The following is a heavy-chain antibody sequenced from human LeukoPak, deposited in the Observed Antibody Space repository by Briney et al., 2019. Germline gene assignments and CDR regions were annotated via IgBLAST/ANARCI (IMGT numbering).Heavy chain of an antibody. Sequence: GGSLRLSCAASGFTFSSYAMHWVRQAPGKGLERVAVISYDGSNKYYADSVKGRFTISRDNSKNTLYLQMNSLRAEDTAVYYCAIVSGERFLEWLFDYWGQGTLVTVSS. D-gene: IGHD3-3*01. CDR1: GFTFSSYA. CDR2: ISYDGSNK. CDR3: AIVSGERFLEWLFDY. V-gene: IGHV3-30-3*01. J-gene: IGHJ4*02.